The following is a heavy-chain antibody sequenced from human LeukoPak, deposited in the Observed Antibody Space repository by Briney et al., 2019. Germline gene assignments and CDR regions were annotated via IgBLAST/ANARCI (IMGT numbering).Heavy chain of an antibody. CDR2: INAFNGDR. CDR3: ARDGSGTWSDP. CDR1: GYSFTNYG. V-gene: IGHV1-18*01. Sequence: ASVKVSCKASGYSFTNYGITWVRQARGLGLEWMGWINAFNGDRDHAQKFQGRVTMTTDTSTSTAYMELRSLRSDDTAVYYCARDGSGTWSDPWGQGTLVTVSS. J-gene: IGHJ5*02. D-gene: IGHD3-10*01.